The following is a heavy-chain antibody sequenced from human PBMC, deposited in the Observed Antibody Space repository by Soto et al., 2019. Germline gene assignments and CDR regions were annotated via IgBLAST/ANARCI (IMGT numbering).Heavy chain of an antibody. CDR1: GYTFTSYD. D-gene: IGHD3-3*01. CDR2: MNPNSGNT. V-gene: IGHV1-8*01. CDR3: ARGRTIFGVVIEMDV. J-gene: IGHJ6*03. Sequence: GASVKVSCKASGYTFTSYDISWVRQATGQGLEWMGWMNPNSGNTGYAQKFQGRVTMARNTSISTAYMELSSLRSEDTALYYCARGRTIFGVVIEMDVWGKGTTVTVSS.